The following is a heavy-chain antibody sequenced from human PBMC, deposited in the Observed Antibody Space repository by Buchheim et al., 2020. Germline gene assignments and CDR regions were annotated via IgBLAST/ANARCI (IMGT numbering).Heavy chain of an antibody. CDR1: GGSISSSSYY. J-gene: IGHJ4*02. V-gene: IGHV4-39*07. Sequence: QLQLQESGPGLVKPSETLSLTCTVSGGSISSSSYYWGWIRQPPGKGLEWIGSIYYSGSTYYNPSLKSRVTISVYTSKNQFSLKLSSVTAADTAVYYCARDESYYDSSGYPPYYFDYWGQGTL. D-gene: IGHD3-22*01. CDR2: IYYSGST. CDR3: ARDESYYDSSGYPPYYFDY.